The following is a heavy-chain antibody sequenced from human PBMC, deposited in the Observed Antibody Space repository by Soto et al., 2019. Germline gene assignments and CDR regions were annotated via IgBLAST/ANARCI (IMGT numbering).Heavy chain of an antibody. CDR3: AHYVLTLPAGWCGT. V-gene: IGHV2-5*02. J-gene: IGHJ5*02. CDR1: GFSLSTTDEA. D-gene: IGHD3-9*01. CDR2: IYWDDDK. Sequence: QITLKESGPTLVTPPQTLTLTCPFSGFSLSTTDEAVAWIRQPPGKALEWLALIYWDDDKRDNPTLKTRLTITKYPSKNQVVFTVTNMAPVDTATYYGAHYVLTLPAGWCGTWGQCILVTVSS.